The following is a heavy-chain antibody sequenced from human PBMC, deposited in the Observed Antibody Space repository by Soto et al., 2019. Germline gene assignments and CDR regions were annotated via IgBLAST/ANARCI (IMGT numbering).Heavy chain of an antibody. CDR3: VRQGIDCLHGLVAV. Sequence: QVQLQQSGPRLVKPSETLSLTCTVSSGPDRSHNWGWIRQPPGRGLEWIGYVYYTGDTAYNPSLRGRVTISADTSTNDISLTLNSVTAADTAVYYCVRQGIDCLHGLVAVWGQGTTVSVSS. CDR1: SGPDRSHN. J-gene: IGHJ6*02. D-gene: IGHD2-21*02. V-gene: IGHV4-59*08. CDR2: VYYTGDT.